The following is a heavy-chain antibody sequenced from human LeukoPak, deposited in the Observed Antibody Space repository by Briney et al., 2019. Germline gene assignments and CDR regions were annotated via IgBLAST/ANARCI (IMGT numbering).Heavy chain of an antibody. CDR3: APSTVTTLGGRGYFDL. CDR1: GGSISSSNW. CDR2: IYYSGST. V-gene: IGHV4-4*02. J-gene: IGHJ2*01. D-gene: IGHD4-17*01. Sequence: SETLSLTCTVSGGSISSSNWCSWVRQPPGKGLEWIGSIYYSGSTYYNPSLKSRVTISVDTSKNQFSLKLSSVTAADTAVYYCAPSTVTTLGGRGYFDLWGRGTLVTVSS.